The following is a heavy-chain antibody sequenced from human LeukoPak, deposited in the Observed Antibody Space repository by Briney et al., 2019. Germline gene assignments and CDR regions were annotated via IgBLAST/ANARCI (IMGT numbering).Heavy chain of an antibody. Sequence: ASVKVSCKASGYTFTGYYMHWVRQAPGQGVDWMGWINPNSGGTNYAQKFQGRVTMTKDTSISTAYMELSRLRSDDTAVYYCARGGGYYGGEDYWGQGTLVTVSS. V-gene: IGHV1-2*02. CDR2: INPNSGGT. CDR3: ARGGGYYGGEDY. CDR1: GYTFTGYY. D-gene: IGHD3-22*01. J-gene: IGHJ4*02.